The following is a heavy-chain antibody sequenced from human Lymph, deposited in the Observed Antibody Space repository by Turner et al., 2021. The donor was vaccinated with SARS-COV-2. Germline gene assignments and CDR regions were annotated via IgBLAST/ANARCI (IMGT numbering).Heavy chain of an antibody. Sequence: QVQLVQSGAEVKKPGASVKVSCKASGYTFTSYDINWVRQATGQGLEWMGWMNPNSGNTGYAQKFQGRVTMTRNTSRSTAYMELSSLRSEDTAVYDGERAAQLTVWFDPWGQGTLVTVSS. CDR2: MNPNSGNT. CDR1: GYTFTSYD. J-gene: IGHJ5*02. CDR3: ERAAQLTVWFDP. V-gene: IGHV1-8*01. D-gene: IGHD3-9*01.